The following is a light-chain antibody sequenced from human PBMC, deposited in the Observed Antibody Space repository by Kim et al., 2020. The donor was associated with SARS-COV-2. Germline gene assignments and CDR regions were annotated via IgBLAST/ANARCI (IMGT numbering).Light chain of an antibody. CDR1: ERIRNNY. Sequence: PAGGRGSLASRARERIRNNYIAWYQQKRGQAPRVLIYCASTRATGIPDRFSGSESGTDFTLTVSRLEPEDSEVYYCHQYVYSPWTFGQGTKVDIK. CDR3: HQYVYSPWT. V-gene: IGKV3-20*01. J-gene: IGKJ1*01. CDR2: CAS.